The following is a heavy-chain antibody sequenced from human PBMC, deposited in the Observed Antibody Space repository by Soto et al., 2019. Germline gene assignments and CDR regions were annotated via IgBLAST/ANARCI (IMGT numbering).Heavy chain of an antibody. Sequence: GGSLRLSCAASGFTFSSYSMNWVRQAPGKGLEWVSYISSSGGAIYHADSVKGRFTISRDNAKNSLYLQMNGLRAEDTAVYYCARDLKPREALAPYYFDYWGQGTLVTVSS. CDR1: GFTFSSYS. CDR3: ARDLKPREALAPYYFDY. D-gene: IGHD1-1*01. CDR2: ISSSGGAI. V-gene: IGHV3-48*04. J-gene: IGHJ4*02.